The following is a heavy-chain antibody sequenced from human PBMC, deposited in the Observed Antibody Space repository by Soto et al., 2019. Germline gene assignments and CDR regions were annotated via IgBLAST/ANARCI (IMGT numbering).Heavy chain of an antibody. CDR2: IVPMVGTS. J-gene: IGHJ4*02. Sequence: QERLVQSGAEVRKPGSSVKVSCKVTGGTSTRYAINWVRQAPGQGLEWMGGIVPMVGTSKYAQKFQGRDTITADTTTNIAYMELRSLISEDTAVYYCNRGSEYDFWSGYLWDQGTLVSVSS. D-gene: IGHD3-3*01. CDR3: NRGSEYDFWSGYL. CDR1: GGTSTRYA. V-gene: IGHV1-69*06.